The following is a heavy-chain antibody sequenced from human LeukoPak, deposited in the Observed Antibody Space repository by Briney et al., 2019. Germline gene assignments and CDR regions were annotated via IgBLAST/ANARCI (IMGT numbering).Heavy chain of an antibody. CDR3: ARGLAVAGSGNWFDP. CDR1: GGSISSYY. J-gene: IGHJ5*02. Sequence: SSETLSLTCTVSGGSISSYYWSWIRQPPGKGLEWIGYIYYSGSTNYNPSLKSRVTISVDTSKNQFSLKLSSVTAADTAVYYCARGLAVAGSGNWFDPWGQGTLVTVSS. V-gene: IGHV4-59*01. CDR2: IYYSGST. D-gene: IGHD6-19*01.